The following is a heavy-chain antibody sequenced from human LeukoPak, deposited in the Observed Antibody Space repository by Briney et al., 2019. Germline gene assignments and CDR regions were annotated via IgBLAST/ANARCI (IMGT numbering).Heavy chain of an antibody. V-gene: IGHV3-30*03. CDR3: ARGYSSSWLGYFGY. Sequence: GGSLRLSCSAPGFTLSSYGIHWVRQAPGKGLEWVAFVSSDGSIKYYADSGKGRFTTSRDTSKNTVYLQMNSLGAEDTAFYYCARGYSSSWLGYFGYWGQGTLVTVGS. CDR1: GFTLSSYG. J-gene: IGHJ4*02. CDR2: VSSDGSIK. D-gene: IGHD6-13*01.